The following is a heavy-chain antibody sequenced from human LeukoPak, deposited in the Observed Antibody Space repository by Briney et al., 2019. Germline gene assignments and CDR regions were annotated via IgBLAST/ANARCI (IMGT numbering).Heavy chain of an antibody. Sequence: ASVKVSCKASGYTFTSYAMHWVRQSPGQRLEWMGWINAGNGNTKYSQKFQGRVTITRDTSATTAYMELSSMRSEDTAVYYCASLSGPGWFDPWGQGTLVTVSS. CDR2: INAGNGNT. J-gene: IGHJ5*02. D-gene: IGHD3-10*01. CDR3: ASLSGPGWFDP. CDR1: GYTFTSYA. V-gene: IGHV1-3*01.